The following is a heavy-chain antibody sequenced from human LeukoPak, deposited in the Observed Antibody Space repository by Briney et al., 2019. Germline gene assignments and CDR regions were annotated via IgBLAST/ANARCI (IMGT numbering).Heavy chain of an antibody. CDR1: GGSLSRHF. Sequence: PSETLSLTCSVSGGSLSRHFWSCIRQPPGKGLEWGAFIHYSGRTKYNPSLQSRVTISIDTSENNFSLKLTSVTAADTAVYYCARLLDNDSSGDPDTFDMWGQGTVVTVSS. D-gene: IGHD3-22*01. J-gene: IGHJ3*02. V-gene: IGHV4-59*11. CDR3: ARLLDNDSSGDPDTFDM. CDR2: IHYSGRT.